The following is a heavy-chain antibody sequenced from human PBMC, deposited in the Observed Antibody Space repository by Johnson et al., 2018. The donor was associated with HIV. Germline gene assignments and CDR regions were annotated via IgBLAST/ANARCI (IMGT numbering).Heavy chain of an antibody. D-gene: IGHD3-16*01. Sequence: VQLVESGGGLIQPGGSLRLSCAASGFLVSSNYMSWVRQAPGKGLEWVSVIYSGGSIYYADSVKGRFTISRDNSKNTLYLQMNSLRAEDTAVYYCAREGGSSGPDAFDIWGQGTMVTVSS. J-gene: IGHJ3*02. CDR2: IYSGGSI. CDR3: AREGGSSGPDAFDI. CDR1: GFLVSSNY. V-gene: IGHV3-53*01.